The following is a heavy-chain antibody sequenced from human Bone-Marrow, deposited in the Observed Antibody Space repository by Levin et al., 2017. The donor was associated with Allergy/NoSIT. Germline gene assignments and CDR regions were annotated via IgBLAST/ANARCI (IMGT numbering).Heavy chain of an antibody. Sequence: GGSLRLSCAASRFTFSNYAMHWVRQAPGKGLEWVARMSYDGSYKDYADSVKGRFTISRDNSKNTLYLQMTTLRPDDTAVYYCARETPGRGSYLDYWGQGTLVIVSS. J-gene: IGHJ4*02. D-gene: IGHD1-14*01. CDR3: ARETPGRGSYLDY. CDR2: MSYDGSYK. CDR1: RFTFSNYA. V-gene: IGHV3-30*04.